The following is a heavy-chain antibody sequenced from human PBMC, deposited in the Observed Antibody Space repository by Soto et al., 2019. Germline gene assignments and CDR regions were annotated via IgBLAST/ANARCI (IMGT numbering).Heavy chain of an antibody. V-gene: IGHV4-4*02. CDR1: GGSISSSNW. D-gene: IGHD3-10*01. J-gene: IGHJ4*02. Sequence: QVQLQESGPGLVKPSGTLSLTCAVSGGSISSSNWWSWVRQPPGKGLEWIGEIYHSGSTNYNPSLKSRVTRSVDKSKNRFSLKLSSVTAADTAVYYCARDHYDTMVRGPTPRPRSRGIDYWGQGTLVTVSS. CDR3: ARDHYDTMVRGPTPRPRSRGIDY. CDR2: IYHSGST.